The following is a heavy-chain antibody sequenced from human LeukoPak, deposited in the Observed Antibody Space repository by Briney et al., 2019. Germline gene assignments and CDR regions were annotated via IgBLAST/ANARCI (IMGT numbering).Heavy chain of an antibody. CDR1: GGSLSSGDYH. CDR2: IYYSGST. V-gene: IGHV4-30-4*08. Sequence: SQTLSLTCTVSGGSLSSGDYHWSWIRQPPGKGLEWIGYIYYSGSTYYNPSLKSRVTISVDTSKNQFSLKLSSVTAADAAVYYCASRNSERGAFDIWGQGTLVTVSS. J-gene: IGHJ3*02. D-gene: IGHD1-14*01. CDR3: ASRNSERGAFDI.